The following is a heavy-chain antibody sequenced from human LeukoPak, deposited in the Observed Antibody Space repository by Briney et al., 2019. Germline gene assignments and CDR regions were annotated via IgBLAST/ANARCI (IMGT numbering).Heavy chain of an antibody. Sequence: ASVKVSCKASGGTFSSYAISWVRQAPGQGLEWMGGIIPIFGTANYAQKFQGRVTITADESTSTAYMELSSLRSEDTAVYYCAAGCDIVVVPAAMGEYYFDYWGQGTLVTVSS. V-gene: IGHV1-69*13. CDR1: GGTFSSYA. J-gene: IGHJ4*02. D-gene: IGHD2-2*01. CDR2: IIPIFGTA. CDR3: AAGCDIVVVPAAMGEYYFDY.